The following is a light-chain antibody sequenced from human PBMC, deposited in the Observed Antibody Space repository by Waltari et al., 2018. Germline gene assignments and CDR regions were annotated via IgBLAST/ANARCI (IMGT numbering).Light chain of an antibody. J-gene: IGLJ3*02. CDR1: SGHSSNI. V-gene: IGLV4-69*01. CDR2: VNSDGSH. Sequence: QLVVTQSPSASASLGASVKLTCTLSSGHSSNIIAWLQQQPEKGPRYLMKVNSDGSHSRGDEIPDRFPGSSSGAERHLTISSLQAEDEADYYCQTGGHGTWVFGGGTKLTVL. CDR3: QTGGHGTWV.